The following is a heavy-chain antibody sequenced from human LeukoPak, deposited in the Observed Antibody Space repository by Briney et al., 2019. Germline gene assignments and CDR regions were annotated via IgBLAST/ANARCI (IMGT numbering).Heavy chain of an antibody. CDR3: ARGPYSYDSSGAFDI. Sequence: PGGSLRLSCAAPGFTFSSYWMSWVRQAPGKGLEWVANIKQDGSEKYYVDSVKGRFTISRDNAKNSLYLQMSSLRAEDTAVYFCARGPYSYDSSGAFDIWGQGTMVTVSS. D-gene: IGHD3-22*01. CDR1: GFTFSSYW. V-gene: IGHV3-7*03. J-gene: IGHJ3*02. CDR2: IKQDGSEK.